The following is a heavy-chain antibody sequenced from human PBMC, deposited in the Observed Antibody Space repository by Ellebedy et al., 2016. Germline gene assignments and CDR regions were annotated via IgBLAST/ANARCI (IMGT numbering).Heavy chain of an antibody. J-gene: IGHJ4*02. Sequence: SETLSLTXAVSGGSISSSNWWSWVRQPPGKGLEWIGEIYHSGSTNYNPSLKSRVTISVDKSKNQFSLKLSSVTAADTAVYYCARSPTVVNRGGLYFDYWGQGTLVTVSS. CDR2: IYHSGST. D-gene: IGHD4-23*01. CDR1: GGSISSSNW. CDR3: ARSPTVVNRGGLYFDY. V-gene: IGHV4-4*02.